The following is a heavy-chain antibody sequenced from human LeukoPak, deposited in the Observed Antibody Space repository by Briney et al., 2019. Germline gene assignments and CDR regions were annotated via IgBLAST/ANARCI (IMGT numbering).Heavy chain of an antibody. CDR2: ISGSGGEI. D-gene: IGHD3-10*02. CDR1: GFSFSSYG. J-gene: IGHJ6*04. CDR3: AELGITMIGGV. Sequence: PGGSLRLSCAASGFSFSSYGMTWVRQAPGKGLEWVSSISGSGGEIHYADSVKGRFTISRDNAKNSLYLQMNSLRAEDTAVYYCAELGITMIGGVWGKGTTVTISS. V-gene: IGHV3-23*01.